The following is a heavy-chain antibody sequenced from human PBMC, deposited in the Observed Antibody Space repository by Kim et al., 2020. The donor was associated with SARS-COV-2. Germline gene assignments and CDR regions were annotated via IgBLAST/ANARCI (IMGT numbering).Heavy chain of an antibody. J-gene: IGHJ4*02. CDR1: GGSISSSNW. CDR2: IYHSGST. CDR3: ASNLVGATRDDY. V-gene: IGHV4-4*02. Sequence: SETLSLTCAVSGGSISSSNWWSWVRQPPGKGLEWIGEIYHSGSTNYNPSLKSRVTISVDKSKNQFSLKLSSVTAADTAVYYCASNLVGATRDDYWGQGTLVTVSS. D-gene: IGHD1-26*01.